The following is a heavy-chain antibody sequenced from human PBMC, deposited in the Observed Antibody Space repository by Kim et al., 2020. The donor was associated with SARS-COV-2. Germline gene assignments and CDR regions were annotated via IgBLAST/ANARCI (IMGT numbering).Heavy chain of an antibody. J-gene: IGHJ4*01. V-gene: IGHV4-59*13. Sequence: SETLSLTCTVSGGSISSYYWSWIRQPPGKGLEWIGYIYYSVSTNYNPSFKSRVTISVDTSKNQFSLKLSSVTAADTAVYYVVSVPPASIFGGVTAFDYWG. D-gene: IGHD3-3*01. CDR2: IYYSVST. CDR3: VSVPPASIFGGVTAFDY. CDR1: GGSISSYY.